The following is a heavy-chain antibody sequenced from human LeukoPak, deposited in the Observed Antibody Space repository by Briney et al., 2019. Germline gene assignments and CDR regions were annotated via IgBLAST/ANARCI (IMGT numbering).Heavy chain of an antibody. V-gene: IGHV3-7*01. CDR3: ARGGSYYYDSSGYYWFDY. D-gene: IGHD3-22*01. J-gene: IGHJ4*02. CDR1: GFTFSSYW. CDR2: IKQDGSEK. Sequence: GGSLRLSCAASGFTFSSYWMSWVRQAPGKGLEWVANIKQDGSEKYYVGSVKGRFTISRDNAKNSLYLQMNSLRAEDTAVYYCARGGSYYYDSSGYYWFDYWGQGTLVTVSS.